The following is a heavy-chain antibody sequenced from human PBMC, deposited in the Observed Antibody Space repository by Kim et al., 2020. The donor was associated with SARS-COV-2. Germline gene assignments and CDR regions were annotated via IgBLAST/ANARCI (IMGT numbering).Heavy chain of an antibody. CDR3: AREVPIAAAGTDFDAFDI. V-gene: IGHV3-21*01. CDR2: ISSSSSYI. Sequence: GGSLRLSCAASGFTFSSYSMNWVRQAPGKGLEWVSSISSSSSYIYYADSVKGRFTISRDNAKNSLYLQMNSLRAEDTAVYYCAREVPIAAAGTDFDAFDIWGQGTMVTVSS. D-gene: IGHD6-13*01. J-gene: IGHJ3*02. CDR1: GFTFSSYS.